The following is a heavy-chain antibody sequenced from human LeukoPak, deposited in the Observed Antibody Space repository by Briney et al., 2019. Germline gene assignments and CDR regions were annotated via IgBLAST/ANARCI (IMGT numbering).Heavy chain of an antibody. Sequence: SETLSLTCAVYGGSFSGYYWSWIRQPPGKGLEWIGEINHSGSTNYNPSLKSRVTISVDTSKNQFSLKLSSVTAADTAVYYCARGRRIQLWSRPYDAFDIWGQGTMVTVSS. CDR3: ARGRRIQLWSRPYDAFDI. J-gene: IGHJ3*02. CDR1: GGSFSGYY. D-gene: IGHD5-18*01. CDR2: INHSGST. V-gene: IGHV4-34*01.